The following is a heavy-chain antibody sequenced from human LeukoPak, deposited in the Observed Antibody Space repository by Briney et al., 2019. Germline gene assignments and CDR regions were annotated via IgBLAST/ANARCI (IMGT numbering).Heavy chain of an antibody. CDR1: GFTFTTCW. CDR2: INSDGSIT. Sequence: GSLRLSCAASGFTFTTCWMHWVRQAPGKGLVWVSHINSDGSITSYADSVKGRFTISRDNSKNTLYLQMNSLRAEDAAVYYCARDTPKHIVVVTAIYWYFDLWGRGTLVTVSS. J-gene: IGHJ2*01. D-gene: IGHD2-21*02. V-gene: IGHV3-74*01. CDR3: ARDTPKHIVVVTAIYWYFDL.